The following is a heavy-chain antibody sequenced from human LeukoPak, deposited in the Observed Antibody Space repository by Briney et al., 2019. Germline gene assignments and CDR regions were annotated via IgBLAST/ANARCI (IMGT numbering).Heavy chain of an antibody. CDR2: IYYSGST. Sequence: SETLSLTCTVSGGSISSYYWSWIRQPAGKGLEWIGYIYYSGSTNYNPSLKSRVTISVDTSKNQFSLKLSSVTAADTAVYYCARDGEGGSSWYGSFDYWGQGTLVTVSS. CDR1: GGSISSYY. J-gene: IGHJ4*02. D-gene: IGHD6-13*01. CDR3: ARDGEGGSSWYGSFDY. V-gene: IGHV4-59*01.